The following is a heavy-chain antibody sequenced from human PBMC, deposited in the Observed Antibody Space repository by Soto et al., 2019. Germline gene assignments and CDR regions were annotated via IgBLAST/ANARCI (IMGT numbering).Heavy chain of an antibody. D-gene: IGHD3-22*01. CDR1: GYSFAGCW. CDR2: VDPSDSQT. J-gene: IGHJ4*02. CDR3: ARQIYDSDTGPNFQYYFDA. Sequence: GESLKFSCKGSGYSFAGCWVTWVRQKPGKGLEWMGRVDPSDSQTYYSPSFRGHVTISVTKSITTVFLQWSSLRASDTAMYYCARQIYDSDTGPNFQYYFDAWGQGTPVTVSS. V-gene: IGHV5-10-1*01.